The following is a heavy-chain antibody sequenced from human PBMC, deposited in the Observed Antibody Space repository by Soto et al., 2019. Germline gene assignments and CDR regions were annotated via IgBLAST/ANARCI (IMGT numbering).Heavy chain of an antibody. CDR1: GFTFSSYA. Sequence: GGSLRLSCAASGFTFSSYAMSWVRQAPGKGLEWVSAISGRGGSTYYADSVKGRFTIARDNSKNTLYLQMNSLRAEDTAVYYCARALGCPDYFDYWGQGTLVTVSS. V-gene: IGHV3-23*01. J-gene: IGHJ4*02. CDR2: ISGRGGST. CDR3: ARALGCPDYFDY. D-gene: IGHD6-19*01.